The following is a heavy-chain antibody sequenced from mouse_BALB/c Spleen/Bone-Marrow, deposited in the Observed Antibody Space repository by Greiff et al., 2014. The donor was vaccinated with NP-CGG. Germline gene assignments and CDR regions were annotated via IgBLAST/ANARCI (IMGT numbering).Heavy chain of an antibody. D-gene: IGHD4-1*01. J-gene: IGHJ2*01. CDR3: TRRLGRFYFDD. CDR1: GYTFTSYY. V-gene: IGHV1-53*01. Sequence: QVHVKQSGPELVKPGASVKLSCKASGYTFTSYYMYWMKQRPGQGLEWIGKINPSNGGTDFNEKFKSKATLTLDRSSNTAYMQLSSLTSEYSSGDYCTRRLGRFYFDDWGQGTTLTVSS. CDR2: INPSNGGT.